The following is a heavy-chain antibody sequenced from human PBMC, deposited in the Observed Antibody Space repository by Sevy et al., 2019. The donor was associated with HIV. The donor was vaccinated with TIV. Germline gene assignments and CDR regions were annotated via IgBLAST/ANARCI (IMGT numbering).Heavy chain of an antibody. Sequence: SETLSLTCTVSGGSISSYYWSWIRQPAGKGLEWIGRIYTSGSTNYNPSLKSRVTMPVDTSKNQFSLKLSSVTAADTAVYYCARDPDYGGKSYYYYGMDVWGQGTTVTVSS. D-gene: IGHD4-17*01. CDR3: ARDPDYGGKSYYYYGMDV. CDR1: GGSISSYY. V-gene: IGHV4-4*07. CDR2: IYTSGST. J-gene: IGHJ6*02.